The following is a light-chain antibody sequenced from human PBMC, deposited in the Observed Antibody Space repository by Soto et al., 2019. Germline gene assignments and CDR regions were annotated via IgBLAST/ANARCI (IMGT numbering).Light chain of an antibody. CDR3: HQRQSWPRT. J-gene: IGKJ1*01. CDR1: QYINTR. V-gene: IGKV3-11*01. Sequence: EIVLTQSPDTLSLSPGERATLSCRASQYINTRLAWYQHRPGQAPRLLIYAAPTRAAGIPARFSASGTGTDFTLTISDVQPEDFAVYYCHQRQSWPRTFGQGTKVDIK. CDR2: AAP.